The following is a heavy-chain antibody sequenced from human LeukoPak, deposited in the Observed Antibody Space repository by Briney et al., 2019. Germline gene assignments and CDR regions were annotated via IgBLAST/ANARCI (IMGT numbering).Heavy chain of an antibody. J-gene: IGHJ4*02. CDR1: GGSFSGYY. Sequence: SETLSLTCAVYGGSFSGYYWSWIRQPPGKGLEWIGEINHSGSTNYNPSLKSRVTISVDTSKNQFSLKLSSVTAADTAVYYCARVVYSSSWYYEVDYWGQGTLVTVSS. V-gene: IGHV4-34*01. CDR2: INHSGST. CDR3: ARVVYSSSWYYEVDY. D-gene: IGHD6-13*01.